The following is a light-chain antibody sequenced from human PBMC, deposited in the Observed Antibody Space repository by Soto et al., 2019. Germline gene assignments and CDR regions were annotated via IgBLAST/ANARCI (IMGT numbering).Light chain of an antibody. CDR2: DVS. J-gene: IGLJ2*01. CDR3: SSYTTSRTVV. V-gene: IGLV2-14*03. Sequence: QPVLTQPASVSGFPGQSITISCTGTSSDIGAYNYVSWYQRHPGKAPNLMIFDVSNRPSGISDRFSGSKSGNTASLTISGLQAEDEGDYYCSSYTTSRTVVLGGGTKLTVL. CDR1: SSDIGAYNY.